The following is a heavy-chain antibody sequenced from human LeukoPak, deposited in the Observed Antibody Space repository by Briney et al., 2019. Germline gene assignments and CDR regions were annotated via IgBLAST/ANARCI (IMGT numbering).Heavy chain of an antibody. V-gene: IGHV3-15*01. D-gene: IGHD3-10*01. CDR3: TTVKFGELSSHFDY. CDR1: GFTFSNAW. CDR2: IKSKIDGGTT. Sequence: GGSLRLSCAVSGFTFSNAWMSWVRQAPGKGLEWVGRIKSKIDGGTTDYAAHVRGRFTISRDESKNTLYLQMSRLKTEDTAVYYCTTVKFGELSSHFDYWGQGTLVTVSS. J-gene: IGHJ4*02.